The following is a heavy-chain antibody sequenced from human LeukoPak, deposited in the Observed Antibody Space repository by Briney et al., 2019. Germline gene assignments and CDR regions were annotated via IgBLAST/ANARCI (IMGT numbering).Heavy chain of an antibody. Sequence: PGGSLRLSCAASGFTFSSYAMIWVRQAPGKGLEWVSGIDNIGYTTYYADSVKGRFTISRDDSRNTLNLQMNSLRADDTAVYYCAKLGDASCFSRADYWGQGTLVTVSS. V-gene: IGHV3-23*01. D-gene: IGHD2-15*01. CDR2: IDNIGYTT. CDR3: AKLGDASCFSRADY. CDR1: GFTFSSYA. J-gene: IGHJ4*02.